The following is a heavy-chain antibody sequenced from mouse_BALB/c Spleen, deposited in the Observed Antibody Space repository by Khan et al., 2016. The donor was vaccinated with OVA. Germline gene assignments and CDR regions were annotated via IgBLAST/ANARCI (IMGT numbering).Heavy chain of an antibody. CDR3: ARSASYRFYDV. CDR2: INTYTGEP. J-gene: IGHJ1*01. Sequence: QIQLVQSGPELKKPGETVKISCKASGYTFTNYGMNWVKQAPGKGLKWMGWINTYTGEPTYADDFKGRFAFSLETSANTAYVQSNNLKNEYTATECWARSASYRFYDVWGAGTTVTVSS. V-gene: IGHV9-3-1*01. CDR1: GYTFTNYG. D-gene: IGHD6-1*01.